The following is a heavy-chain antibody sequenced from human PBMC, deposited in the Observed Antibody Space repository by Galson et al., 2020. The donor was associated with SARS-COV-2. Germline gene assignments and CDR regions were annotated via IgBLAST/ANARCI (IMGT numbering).Heavy chain of an antibody. V-gene: IGHV3-74*01. CDR1: GFTFSSYW. D-gene: IGHD3-22*01. CDR3: ATPQYYYDSSGYLPFWY. CDR2: INSDGSST. J-gene: IGHJ4*02. Sequence: GSLRLSCAASGFTFSSYWMHWVRQAPGKGLVWVSRINSDGSSTSYADSVKGRFTISRDNAKNTLYLQMNSLRAEDTAVYYCATPQYYYDSSGYLPFWYWGQGTLVTVSS.